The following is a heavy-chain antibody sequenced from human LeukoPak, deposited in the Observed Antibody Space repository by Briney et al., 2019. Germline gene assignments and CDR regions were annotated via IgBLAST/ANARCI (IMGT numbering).Heavy chain of an antibody. CDR1: GFSFRSYG. D-gene: IGHD5-12*01. V-gene: IGHV3-33*01. CDR2: IWYDGSNT. Sequence: GGSLRLSCAASGFSFRSYGMHWVRQAPGKGLEGVALIWYDGSNTHYADSVEGRFTISRDNSKNTLYLQMNSLRVEDTAVYYCARDQSPVGSGFDASDIWGQGTMVTVSS. J-gene: IGHJ3*02. CDR3: ARDQSPVGSGFDASDI.